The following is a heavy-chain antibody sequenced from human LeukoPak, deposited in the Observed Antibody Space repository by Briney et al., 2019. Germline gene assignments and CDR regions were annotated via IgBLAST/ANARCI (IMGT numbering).Heavy chain of an antibody. D-gene: IGHD6-19*01. CDR1: GYDFTSVG. CDR3: ARAGPGSGWYFDY. CDR2: ISPYNGNT. Sequence: DSAKVSCKASGYDFTSVGITWVRRAHEQGLEWMGWISPYNGNTKYAQKFKGRVAMTTDTSTTTAYMELRGLRFNDSAVYYCARAGPGSGWYFDYWGQGTLVTVSS. J-gene: IGHJ4*02. V-gene: IGHV1-18*01.